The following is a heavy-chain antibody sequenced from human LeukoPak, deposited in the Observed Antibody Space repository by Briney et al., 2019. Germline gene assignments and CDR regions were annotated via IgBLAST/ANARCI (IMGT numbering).Heavy chain of an antibody. V-gene: IGHV4-30-4*01. CDR3: ARLGSDNGQHVRALDF. CDR1: GVSIGSRPFY. Sequence: PSETLSLTCTVSGVSIGSRPFYWTWIRQPPGKGLEWVGFISSNGDTYYNPSLEGRLTISRDTSNNQFSLRLTSVSATDTAVYFCARLGSDNGQHVRALDFWGQGTVLTVSS. J-gene: IGHJ3*01. D-gene: IGHD4-17*01. CDR2: ISSNGDT.